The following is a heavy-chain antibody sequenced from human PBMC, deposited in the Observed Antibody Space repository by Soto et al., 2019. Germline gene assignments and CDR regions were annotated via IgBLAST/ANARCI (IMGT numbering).Heavy chain of an antibody. V-gene: IGHV4-61*08. CDR2: MFYSGST. Sequence: SETLSLTCTVSGGSISRGGYYWNWIRQHPGKGLEWIGYMFYSGSTNYNPSLKSRVTISEDTSKSQFSLKVNSMTAADTAVYYCARYRREAVAGYTLDNWGQGILVTVSS. CDR1: GGSISRGGYY. D-gene: IGHD6-13*01. CDR3: ARYRREAVAGYTLDN. J-gene: IGHJ4*02.